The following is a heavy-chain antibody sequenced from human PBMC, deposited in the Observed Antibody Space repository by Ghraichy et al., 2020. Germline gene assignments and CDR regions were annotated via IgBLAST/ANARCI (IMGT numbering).Heavy chain of an antibody. V-gene: IGHV3-66*01. CDR1: GFTVSSNY. J-gene: IGHJ4*02. CDR3: ATPQTDYGSGS. Sequence: GGSLRLSCAASGFTVSSNYMSWVRQAPGKGLEWVSVIYSGGSTYYADSVKGRFTISRDNSKNTLYLQMNSLRAEDTAVYYCATPQTDYGSGSWGQGTLVTVSS. CDR2: IYSGGST. D-gene: IGHD3-10*01.